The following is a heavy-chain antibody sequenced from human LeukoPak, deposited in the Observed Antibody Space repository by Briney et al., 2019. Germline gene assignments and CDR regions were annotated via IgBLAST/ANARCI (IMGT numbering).Heavy chain of an antibody. D-gene: IGHD1-26*01. CDR2: INTGNGDT. J-gene: IGHJ4*02. Sequence: ASVKVSCKASGYTYTTYAIHWVRQAPGQRLEWLGWINTGNGDTRYSQTFQGRVTITRDTSASTAYMELSSLRPEDTAVYYCARDMGSGSLHYWGQGTLVTVSS. CDR1: GYTYTTYA. V-gene: IGHV1-3*04. CDR3: ARDMGSGSLHY.